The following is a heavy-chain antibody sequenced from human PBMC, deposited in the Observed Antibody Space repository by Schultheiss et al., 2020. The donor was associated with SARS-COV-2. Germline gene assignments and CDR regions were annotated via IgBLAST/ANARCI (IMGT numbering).Heavy chain of an antibody. V-gene: IGHV1-69*05. CDR1: GGTFSSYA. CDR2: IIPIFGTT. Sequence: SVKVSCKASGGTFSSYAISWVRQAPGQGLEWMGGIIPIFGTTNYAQKFQGRVTMTRDTSTSTVYMELSSLRSEDTAVYYCARTALRFNYYGMDVWGQGTTVTVSS. D-gene: IGHD4-17*01. CDR3: ARTALRFNYYGMDV. J-gene: IGHJ6*02.